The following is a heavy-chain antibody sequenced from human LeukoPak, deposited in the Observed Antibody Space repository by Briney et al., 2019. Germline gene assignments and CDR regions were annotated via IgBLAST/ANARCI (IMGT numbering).Heavy chain of an antibody. CDR3: TRDEGYYDSSGPIGY. CDR2: INHSGST. V-gene: IGHV4-34*01. J-gene: IGHJ4*02. D-gene: IGHD3-22*01. CDR1: GGSFSGYY. Sequence: SETLSLTCAVYGGSFSGYYWSWIRQPPGKGLEWIGEINHSGSTNYTPSLKSRVTISVDTSKNQFSLKLSSVTAADTAVYYCTRDEGYYDSSGPIGYWGQGTLVTVSS.